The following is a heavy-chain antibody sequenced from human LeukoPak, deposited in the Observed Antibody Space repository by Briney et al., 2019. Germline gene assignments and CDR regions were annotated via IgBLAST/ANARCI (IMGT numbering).Heavy chain of an antibody. CDR3: ARAKPKNMVRGLVMRRESRYYFDY. J-gene: IGHJ4*02. CDR1: GFTFSSYN. Sequence: GGSLRLSCAASGFTFSSYNMNWVRQAPGKGLEWVSVIYSGGSTYYADSVKGRFTISRDNSKSTLYIQMNSLRAEDTAVYYCARAKPKNMVRGLVMRRESRYYFDYWGQGTLVTVSS. D-gene: IGHD3-10*01. CDR2: IYSGGST. V-gene: IGHV3-53*01.